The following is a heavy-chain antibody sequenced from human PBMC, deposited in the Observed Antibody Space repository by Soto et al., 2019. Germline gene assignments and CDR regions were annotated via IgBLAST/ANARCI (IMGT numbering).Heavy chain of an antibody. J-gene: IGHJ2*01. V-gene: IGHV1-18*01. D-gene: IGHD2-15*01. CDR1: GYTFSDYA. CDR2: ISASTRNT. CDR3: VRCYCSVGSCYACWHFDL. Sequence: QVQLVQSGGEVKKPGASVKVSCQASGYTFSDYAISWVRQAPGQGLEWMGWISASTRNTDQAQNFQGRVIMTLDTSTNTAYMELRRLRADDTAVYYCVRCYCSVGSCYACWHFDLWGRGTLVTVSS.